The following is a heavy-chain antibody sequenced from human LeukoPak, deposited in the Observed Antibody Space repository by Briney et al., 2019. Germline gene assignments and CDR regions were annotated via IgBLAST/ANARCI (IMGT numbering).Heavy chain of an antibody. D-gene: IGHD2-21*01. CDR3: ARFRDAAYFDY. V-gene: IGHV4-59*01. CDR1: GGSISSYY. CDR2: IYYSGST. Sequence: SETLSLTCTVSGGSISSYYWSWIRQPPGKGLEWIGYIYYSGSTNYNPSLKSRVTISVDTSKNQFSLKLSSVTAADTAVYYCARFRDAAYFDYWGQGTLVPSPQ. J-gene: IGHJ4*02.